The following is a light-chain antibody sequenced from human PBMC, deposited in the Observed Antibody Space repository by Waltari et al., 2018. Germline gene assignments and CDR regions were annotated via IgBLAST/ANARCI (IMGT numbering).Light chain of an antibody. J-gene: IGLJ3*02. Sequence: SYELTQPPSVSVSPGQTASITCSGDKLGDKYACWYQQKPGQSPVLVIYQESKRPSGIPERFSGSNSGNTATLTISGTQAMDEADYYCQAWDSSNGVFGGGTKLTVL. CDR1: KLGDKY. V-gene: IGLV3-1*01. CDR2: QES. CDR3: QAWDSSNGV.